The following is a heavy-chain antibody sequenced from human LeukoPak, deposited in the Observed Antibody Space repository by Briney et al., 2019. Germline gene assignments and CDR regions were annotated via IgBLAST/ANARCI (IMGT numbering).Heavy chain of an antibody. CDR1: GGTFSSYA. CDR3: ARDRDYYDISQDAFDI. D-gene: IGHD3-22*01. CDR2: IIPIFGTA. J-gene: IGHJ3*02. Sequence: ASVKVSCKGSGGTFSSYAISWVRQAPGQGLEWMGRIIPIFGTANYAQKFQGRVTITTDESTSTAYMELSSLRSEDTAVYYCARDRDYYDISQDAFDIWGQGTMVTVSS. V-gene: IGHV1-69*05.